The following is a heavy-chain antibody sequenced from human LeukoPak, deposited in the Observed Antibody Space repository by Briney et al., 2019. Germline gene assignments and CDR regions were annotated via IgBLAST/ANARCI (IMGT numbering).Heavy chain of an antibody. V-gene: IGHV4-59*08. D-gene: IGHD1-14*01. CDR3: ARHGTISSESYFDY. CDR2: VYHSGST. Sequence: SETLSLTCTVSGESISAYYWTWIRRPPGKGLEWIGHVYHSGSTNYNPSLKSRVTGFVDTSKNQVSLRLSSVTAADTAVYYCARHGTISSESYFDYWGQGALVTVSS. J-gene: IGHJ4*02. CDR1: GESISAYY.